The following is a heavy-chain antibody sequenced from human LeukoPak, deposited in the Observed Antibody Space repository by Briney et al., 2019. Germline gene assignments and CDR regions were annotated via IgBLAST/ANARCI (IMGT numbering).Heavy chain of an antibody. V-gene: IGHV3-23*01. D-gene: IGHD3-22*01. J-gene: IGHJ1*01. CDR2: ITPNADRT. CDR1: GFTFGSYG. Sequence: GGSLRLSCAASGFTFGSYGMSWVRQAPGKGLEWVSFITPNADRTSYADSVEGRFTISRDNPRNTLYMQMNSLRDEDTAVYYCAIMHGYYDGSGYWVQWGQGTLVTVPS. CDR3: AIMHGYYDGSGYWVQ.